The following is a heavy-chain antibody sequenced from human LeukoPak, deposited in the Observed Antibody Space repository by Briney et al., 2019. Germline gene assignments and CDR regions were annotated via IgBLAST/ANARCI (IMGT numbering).Heavy chain of an antibody. J-gene: IGHJ5*02. CDR2: MDPNSGNT. CDR1: GYTFTSYD. Sequence: ASVKVSCKASGYTFTSYDINWVRQATGQGLEWMGWMDPNSGNTGYAQKFQGRVTMTRNTSISTAYMELSSLRSEDTAVYYCARGLYDYVWGSYFGDWFDPWGQGTLVTVSS. V-gene: IGHV1-8*01. CDR3: ARGLYDYVWGSYFGDWFDP. D-gene: IGHD3-16*01.